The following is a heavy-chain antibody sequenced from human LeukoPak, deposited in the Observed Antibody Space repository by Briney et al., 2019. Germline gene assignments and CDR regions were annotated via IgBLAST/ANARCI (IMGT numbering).Heavy chain of an antibody. J-gene: IGHJ4*02. D-gene: IGHD4-23*01. CDR2: INPNSGGT. V-gene: IGHV1-2*02. CDR1: GYTFTGYY. CDR3: AMGVTDYGGNHYFDY. Sequence: ASVKVSCKASGYTFTGYYMHWVRQAPGQGLEWMGWINPNSGGTNYAQKFQGRVTMTRDTSISTAYMELSRLRSDDTAVYYCAMGVTDYGGNHYFDYWGQGTLVTVSS.